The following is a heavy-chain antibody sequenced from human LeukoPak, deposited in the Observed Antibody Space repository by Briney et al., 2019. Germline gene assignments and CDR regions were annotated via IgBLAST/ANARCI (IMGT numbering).Heavy chain of an antibody. J-gene: IGHJ4*02. D-gene: IGHD6-6*01. CDR2: ISAYNGNT. CDR3: ATRPITAPAGLH. V-gene: IGHV1-18*01. CDR1: GYTFTSYG. Sequence: ASVNVSCKASGYTFTSYGISWVRQAPGQGLEWMGWISAYNGNTNYAQKLQGRVTMTTDTSTGTAYMELRSLRSDDTAVYYCATRPITAPAGLHWGQGTLVTVSS.